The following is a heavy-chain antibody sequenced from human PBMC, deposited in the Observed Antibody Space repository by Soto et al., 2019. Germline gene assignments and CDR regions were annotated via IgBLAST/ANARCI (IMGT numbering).Heavy chain of an antibody. CDR1: GYTFTNHY. Sequence: QVQLVQSGAEVKKPGASVKVSCKASGYTFTNHYMHWVRQAPGQGLEWMGWINPNTGGTNYAQKFQGCVTMTRDTSITTAYMEVSRLKSDDTAAYYCARADRRGHFYGMDVWGQGTTVTVSS. V-gene: IGHV1-2*04. D-gene: IGHD3-16*01. CDR2: INPNTGGT. CDR3: ARADRRGHFYGMDV. J-gene: IGHJ6*02.